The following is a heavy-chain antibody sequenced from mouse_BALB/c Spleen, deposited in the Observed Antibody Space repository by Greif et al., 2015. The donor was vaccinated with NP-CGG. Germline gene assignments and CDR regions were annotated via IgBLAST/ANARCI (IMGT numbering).Heavy chain of an antibody. J-gene: IGHJ4*01. CDR1: GFNIKDYY. D-gene: IGHD4-1*02. CDR3: NFNWARGMGY. V-gene: IGHV14-4*02. CDR2: IDPENGDT. Sequence: EVQRVESGAELVRSGASVKLSCTASGFNIKDYYMHWVKQRPEQGLEWIGWIDPENGDTEYAPKFQGKATMTADTSSNTAYLQLSSLTSEDTAVYYCNFNWARGMGYWGQGTSVTVPS.